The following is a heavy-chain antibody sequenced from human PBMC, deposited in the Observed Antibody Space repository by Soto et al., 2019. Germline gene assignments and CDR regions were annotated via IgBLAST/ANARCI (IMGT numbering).Heavy chain of an antibody. CDR2: INHSGST. D-gene: IGHD3-3*01. CDR1: GGSFSGYY. Sequence: SETLSLTCAVYGGSFSGYYWSWIRQPPGKGLEWIGEINHSGSTNYNPSLKSRVTISVDTSKNQFSLKLSSVTAADTAVYYCARGRFFFARITIFGVVIAGFDYWGQGTLVTVSS. V-gene: IGHV4-34*01. CDR3: ARGRFFFARITIFGVVIAGFDY. J-gene: IGHJ4*02.